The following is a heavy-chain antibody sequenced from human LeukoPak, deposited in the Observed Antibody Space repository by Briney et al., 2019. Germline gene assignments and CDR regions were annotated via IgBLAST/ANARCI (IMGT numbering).Heavy chain of an antibody. Sequence: ASVKVSCKASGYTFTSYDINWVRQATGQGLEWMGWMNPNSANTGYAQKFQGRVSVTRNTSISTVYMELSSLRSEGTAVYYCARGRGGSLYYYMDVWGKGTTVTVSS. V-gene: IGHV1-8*03. CDR3: ARGRGGSLYYYMDV. CDR1: GYTFTSYD. J-gene: IGHJ6*03. D-gene: IGHD1-26*01. CDR2: MNPNSANT.